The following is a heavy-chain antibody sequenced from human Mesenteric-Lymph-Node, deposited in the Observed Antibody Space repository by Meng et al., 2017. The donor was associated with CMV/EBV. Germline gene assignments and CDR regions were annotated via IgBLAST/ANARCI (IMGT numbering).Heavy chain of an antibody. CDR1: GFTFKNVW. D-gene: IGHD3-10*01. V-gene: IGHV3-15*01. CDR3: ATGSDSTYYFLDNFDI. Sequence: GGSLRLSCAVSGFTFKNVWMTWVRQAPGKGLEWVGRIKSYTNGGTTDYVASVKGRFTISRDDSNDTLYLQMNSLKTEDTAVYYCATGSDSTYYFLDNFDIWGHGTMVTVSS. J-gene: IGHJ3*02. CDR2: IKSYTNGGTT.